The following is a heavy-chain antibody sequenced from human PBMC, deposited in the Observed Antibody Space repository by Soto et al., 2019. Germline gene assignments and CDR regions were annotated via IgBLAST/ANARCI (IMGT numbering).Heavy chain of an antibody. CDR1: GYTFTSYA. V-gene: IGHV1-3*01. Sequence: GASVKVSCKASGYTFTSYAMHWVRQAPGQRLEWMGWINAGNGNTKYSQKFQGGVTITRDTSASTAYMELSSLRSEDTAVYYCARPTRYYYDSSGQSAWFDPWGQGTLVTVSS. D-gene: IGHD3-22*01. CDR2: INAGNGNT. J-gene: IGHJ5*02. CDR3: ARPTRYYYDSSGQSAWFDP.